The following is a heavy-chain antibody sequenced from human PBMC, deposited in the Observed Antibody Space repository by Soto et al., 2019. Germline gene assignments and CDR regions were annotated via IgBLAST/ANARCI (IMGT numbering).Heavy chain of an antibody. CDR3: ETDPVLTPSV. V-gene: IGHV3-33*01. Sequence: GFLRRSFSASGLHVRIYSEHGVRQAPGKGLEWVAVIWSDVSSKYYADSVKGRFTISKDNSNNTLFLQMDSLRAEDTAVYYCETDPVLTPSVWGQRVTVTVSS. D-gene: IGHD2-8*01. CDR1: GLHVRIYS. CDR2: IWSDVSSK. J-gene: IGHJ6*02.